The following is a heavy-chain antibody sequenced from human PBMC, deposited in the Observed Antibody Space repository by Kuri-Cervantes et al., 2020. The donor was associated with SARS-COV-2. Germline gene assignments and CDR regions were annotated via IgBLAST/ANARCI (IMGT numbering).Heavy chain of an antibody. CDR2: ISWNSGSI. Sequence: SLKISCAASGFTFDDYAMHWVRQAPGKGLEWVSGISWNSGSIGYADSVKGRFTISRDNAKNSLYLQMNSLRAEDTAVYYCARAGPGVYYFDYWGQGTLVTVSS. V-gene: IGHV3-9*01. D-gene: IGHD2-8*01. CDR3: ARAGPGVYYFDY. CDR1: GFTFDDYA. J-gene: IGHJ4*02.